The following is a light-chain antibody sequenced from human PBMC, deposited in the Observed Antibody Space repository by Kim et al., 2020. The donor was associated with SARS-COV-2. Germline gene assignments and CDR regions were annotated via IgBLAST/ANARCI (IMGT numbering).Light chain of an antibody. J-gene: IGLJ3*02. V-gene: IGLV3-1*01. CDR2: QDT. Sequence: SYELTQPPSVSVSPGQTASITCSGDKLGEKYTCWYQQKPGQSTVLVIYQDTKRPSGIPERFSGYTSVNTATLTISGTQAVDEADYYCQAWDSSAVVFGGG. CDR3: QAWDSSAVV. CDR1: KLGEKY.